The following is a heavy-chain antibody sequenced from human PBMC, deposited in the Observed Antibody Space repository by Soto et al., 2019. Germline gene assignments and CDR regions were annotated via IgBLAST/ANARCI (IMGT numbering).Heavy chain of an antibody. CDR1: GFTFSSYG. J-gene: IGHJ6*02. Sequence: QVQLVESGGGVVQPGRSLRLSCAASGFTFSSYGMHWVRQAPGKGLEWVAVIWYDGSNKYYADSVKGRFTISRDNSKNRLYLQMNSLRAEDTAVYYCARDRGYSYGLSSYGMDVWGQGTTVTVSS. V-gene: IGHV3-33*01. CDR2: IWYDGSNK. CDR3: ARDRGYSYGLSSYGMDV. D-gene: IGHD5-18*01.